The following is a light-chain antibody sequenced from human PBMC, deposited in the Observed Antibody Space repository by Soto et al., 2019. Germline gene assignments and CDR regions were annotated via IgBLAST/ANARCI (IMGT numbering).Light chain of an antibody. CDR3: QQYNSYLWT. Sequence: DIQMTQSPSTVSASVGDRVIIGVRASQTISNWLAWYQQKPGEAPNLLIYDASTLESVVPSRFSGSGSGTEFTLTINNLQPDDFATYYCQQYNSYLWTFGQGTKVDI. V-gene: IGKV1-5*01. J-gene: IGKJ1*01. CDR1: QTISNW. CDR2: DAS.